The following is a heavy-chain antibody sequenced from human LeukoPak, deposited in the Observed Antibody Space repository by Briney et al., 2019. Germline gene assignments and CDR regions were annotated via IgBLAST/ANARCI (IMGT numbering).Heavy chain of an antibody. Sequence: SETLSLTCAVYGGSFSGYYWSWIRQPPGKGLEWIGEINHSGSTNYNPSLKSRVTISVDTSKNQFSLKLSSVTAADTAVYYCARRKPPHYYGSGSYYSNWFDPWGQGTLVTVSS. CDR3: ARRKPPHYYGSGSYYSNWFDP. CDR2: INHSGST. D-gene: IGHD3-10*01. J-gene: IGHJ5*02. V-gene: IGHV4-34*01. CDR1: GGSFSGYY.